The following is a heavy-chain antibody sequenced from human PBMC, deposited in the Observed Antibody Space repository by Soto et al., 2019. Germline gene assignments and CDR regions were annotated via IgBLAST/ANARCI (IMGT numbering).Heavy chain of an antibody. CDR2: INPDNGDT. Sequence: HEHLVQSGAEVKRPGASLKVSCKASGYSLTGYYIHWVRQAPGQGLEWMGWINPDNGDTNYAQNFQGRISLTSDTSISTASVDLTSLTSDDTAVYYCARGDYGTGGYTLPYFHYWAKGKVVIVSS. V-gene: IGHV1-2*02. D-gene: IGHD2-8*02. CDR3: ARGDYGTGGYTLPYFHY. CDR1: GYSLTGYY. J-gene: IGHJ4*02.